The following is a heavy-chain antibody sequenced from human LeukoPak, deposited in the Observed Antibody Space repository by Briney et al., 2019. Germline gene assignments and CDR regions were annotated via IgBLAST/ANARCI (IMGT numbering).Heavy chain of an antibody. CDR2: ISSSSSYI. V-gene: IGHV3-21*01. D-gene: IGHD3-16*01. CDR1: GFTFSSYG. CDR3: ARGNDNGRDY. J-gene: IGHJ4*02. Sequence: GGSLRLSCAASGFTFSSYGMSWVRQAPGKGLEWVSSISSSSSYIYYADSVKGRFTISRDNAKNSLYLQMNGLRAEDTAVYYCARGNDNGRDYWGQGTLVTVSS.